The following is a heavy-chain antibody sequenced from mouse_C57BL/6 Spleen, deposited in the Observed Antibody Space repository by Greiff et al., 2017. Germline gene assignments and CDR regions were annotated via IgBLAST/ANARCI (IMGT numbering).Heavy chain of an antibody. J-gene: IGHJ4*01. CDR1: GYTFTDYE. CDR3: ARAVLQYAMDC. CDR2: IDPETGGT. Sequence: QVQLQQSGAELVRPGASVTLSCKASGYTFTDYEMHWVKQTPVHGLEWIGAIDPETGGTAYNQKFKGKAILTADKSSSTAYLELRSLTSEDSAVYYYARAVLQYAMDCRGQGTSVTVST. V-gene: IGHV1-15*01. D-gene: IGHD1-1*01.